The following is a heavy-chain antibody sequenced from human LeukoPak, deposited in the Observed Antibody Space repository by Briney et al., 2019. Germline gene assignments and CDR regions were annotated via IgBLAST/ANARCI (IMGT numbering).Heavy chain of an antibody. Sequence: PGGSLRLSCAASGFTFSSYAMNWVRQAPGKGLEWVSAMSGNGGNQYYADSVKGRFTISRDNSKNTLFLQMNSLRAEDTAIYYCARDPNGSGPDFDCWGQGTLVTVSS. D-gene: IGHD3-10*01. V-gene: IGHV3-23*01. CDR3: ARDPNGSGPDFDC. CDR2: MSGNGGNQ. J-gene: IGHJ4*02. CDR1: GFTFSSYA.